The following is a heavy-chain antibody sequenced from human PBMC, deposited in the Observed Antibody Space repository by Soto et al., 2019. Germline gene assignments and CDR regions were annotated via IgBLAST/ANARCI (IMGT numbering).Heavy chain of an antibody. CDR1: GFTFSHYV. V-gene: IGHV3-23*01. Sequence: EVQLLESGGGLVRPGGSLRLSCAASGFTFSHYVLSWVRQAPGGGLDWVSSISGSGSSVYLADSVRGRFAMSRDLSTNTVSLQMNSLTVEDTAIYYCAKVRASYLSASYFYYGLEVWGQGTTVTVSS. CDR3: AKVRASYLSASYFYYGLEV. J-gene: IGHJ6*02. D-gene: IGHD2-21*01. CDR2: ISGSGSSV.